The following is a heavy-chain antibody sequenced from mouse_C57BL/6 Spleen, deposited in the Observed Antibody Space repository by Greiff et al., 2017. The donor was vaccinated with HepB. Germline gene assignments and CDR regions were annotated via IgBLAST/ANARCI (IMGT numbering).Heavy chain of an antibody. CDR2: ISSGSSTI. Sequence: EVQRVESGGGLVKPGGSLKLSCAASGFTFSDYGMHWVRQAPEKGLEWVAYISSGSSTIYYADTVKGRFTISRDNAKNTLFLQMTSLRSEDTAMYYCARGHYYGTSMGYYAMDYWGQGTSVTVSS. V-gene: IGHV5-17*01. CDR3: ARGHYYGTSMGYYAMDY. CDR1: GFTFSDYG. J-gene: IGHJ4*01. D-gene: IGHD1-1*01.